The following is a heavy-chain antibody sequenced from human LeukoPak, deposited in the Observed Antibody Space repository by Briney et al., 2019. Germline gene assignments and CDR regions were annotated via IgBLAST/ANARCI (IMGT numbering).Heavy chain of an antibody. CDR1: GYTFTGYY. V-gene: IGHV1-2*02. J-gene: IGHJ2*01. D-gene: IGHD6-19*01. CDR2: INPNSGGT. CDR3: ARVAGAVAGTVWRYFDL. Sequence: GASVKVSCKASGYTFTGYYMHWVRQAPGQGLEWMGWINPNSGGTNYAQKFQGRVTMTRDTSISTAYMELSRLRSDDTAVYYCARVAGAVAGTVWRYFDLWGRGTLVTVSS.